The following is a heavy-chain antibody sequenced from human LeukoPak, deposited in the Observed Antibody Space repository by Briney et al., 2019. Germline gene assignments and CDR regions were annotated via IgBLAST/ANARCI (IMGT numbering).Heavy chain of an antibody. CDR1: GFTFSSYA. CDR3: AKAPFNVVVVAAIDY. Sequence: GGSLRLSCAASGFTFSSYAMHWVRQAPGKGLEWVAVISYDGSNKYYADSVKGRFTISRDNAKNSLYLQMNSLRAEDTALYYCAKAPFNVVVVAAIDYWGQGTLVTVSS. J-gene: IGHJ4*02. D-gene: IGHD2-15*01. V-gene: IGHV3-30*04. CDR2: ISYDGSNK.